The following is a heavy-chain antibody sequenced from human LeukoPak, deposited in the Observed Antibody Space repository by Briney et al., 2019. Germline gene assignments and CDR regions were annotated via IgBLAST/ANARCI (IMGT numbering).Heavy chain of an antibody. CDR1: GYTFTSYG. CDR3: ARDLFWTFLERTESGFDP. CDR2: ISAYNGNT. V-gene: IGHV1-18*01. J-gene: IGHJ5*02. Sequence: ASVKVSCKASGYTFTSYGISWVRQAPGQGLEWMGWISAYNGNTNYAQKLQGRVTMTTDTSTSTAYMELRSLRSDDTAVYYCARDLFWTFLERTESGFDPWGQGTLVTVSS. D-gene: IGHD3/OR15-3a*01.